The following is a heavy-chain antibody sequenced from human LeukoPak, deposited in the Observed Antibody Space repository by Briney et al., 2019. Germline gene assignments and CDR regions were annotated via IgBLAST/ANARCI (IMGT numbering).Heavy chain of an antibody. CDR1: GGSISSGGYY. D-gene: IGHD3-10*01. CDR2: IYYSGST. CDR3: ARADMVPYGMDV. J-gene: IGHJ6*02. V-gene: IGHV4-31*03. Sequence: SQTLSLTCTVSGGSISSGGYYWSWIRQHPGKSLEWIGYIYYSGSTYYNPSLKSRVTISVDTSKNQFPLKLSSVTAADTAVYYCARADMVPYGMDVWGQGTTVTVSS.